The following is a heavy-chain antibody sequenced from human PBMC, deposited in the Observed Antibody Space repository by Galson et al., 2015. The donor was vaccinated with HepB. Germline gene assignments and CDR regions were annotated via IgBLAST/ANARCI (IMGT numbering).Heavy chain of an antibody. V-gene: IGHV3-23*01. CDR2: ISGSGGST. CDR1: GFTFSSYA. D-gene: IGHD3-10*01. J-gene: IGHJ4*02. Sequence: SLRLSCAASGFTFSSYAMSWVRQAPGKGLEWVSAISGSGGSTYYADSVKGRFTISRDNSKNTLYLQMNSLRAEDTAVYYCAKEWGVGSGSYYTTRDYWGQGTLVTVSS. CDR3: AKEWGVGSGSYYTTRDY.